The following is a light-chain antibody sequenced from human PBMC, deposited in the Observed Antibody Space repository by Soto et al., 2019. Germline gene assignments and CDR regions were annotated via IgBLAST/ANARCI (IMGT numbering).Light chain of an antibody. J-gene: IGKJ4*01. CDR2: DAS. V-gene: IGKV3-11*01. CDR3: QQRNSWPLT. CDR1: QTVSRY. Sequence: EIVLTQSPATLSLSPGERATLSCRASQTVSRYLAWYQQKHGQAPRLLIYDASNRATGIPGRFSGSGSGTDFTLTISSLEPEDFAVYYCQQRNSWPLTFGGGTKVEI.